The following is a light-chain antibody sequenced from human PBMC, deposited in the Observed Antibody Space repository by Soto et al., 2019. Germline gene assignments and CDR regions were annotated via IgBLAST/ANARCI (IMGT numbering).Light chain of an antibody. CDR1: SGHSSYA. J-gene: IGLJ2*01. Sequence: QSVLTQSPSASASLGASVKLTCTLSSGHSSYAIAWHQQQPEKGPRYLMKLNSDGSHSKGDGIPDRFSGSSSGAERYLTISSVQSEEEADYYCQTWGTGIRVFGGGAKVTVL. CDR3: QTWGTGIRV. CDR2: LNSDGSH. V-gene: IGLV4-69*01.